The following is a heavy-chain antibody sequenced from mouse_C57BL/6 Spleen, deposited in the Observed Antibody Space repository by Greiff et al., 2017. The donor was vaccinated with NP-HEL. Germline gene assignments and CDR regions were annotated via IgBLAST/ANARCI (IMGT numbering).Heavy chain of an antibody. CDR3: ANSIYYYGSEAMDY. D-gene: IGHD1-1*01. CDR1: GFTFSDYG. Sequence: EVKVVESGGGLVKPGGSLKLSCAASGFTFSDYGMHWVRQAPEKGLEWVAYISSGSSTIYYADTVKGRFTISRDNAKNTLFLQMTSLRSEDTAMYYCANSIYYYGSEAMDYWGQGTSVTVSS. V-gene: IGHV5-17*01. CDR2: ISSGSSTI. J-gene: IGHJ4*01.